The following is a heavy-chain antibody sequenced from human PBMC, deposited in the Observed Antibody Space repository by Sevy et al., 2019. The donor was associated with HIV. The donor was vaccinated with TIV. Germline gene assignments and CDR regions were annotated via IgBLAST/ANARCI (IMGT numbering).Heavy chain of an antibody. J-gene: IGHJ3*02. D-gene: IGHD6-6*01. CDR1: EFTVNTHY. CDR2: IYSGGSA. V-gene: IGHV3-53*01. CDR3: ASDTTIAAFDAFDI. Sequence: GGSLRLSCAASEFTVNTHYMSWVRQAPGKGLEWVSVIYSGGSAYYADSVKGRFTISRDNSKNTLYLQMNTLRAEDMAVYYCASDTTIAAFDAFDIWGQGTMVTVSS.